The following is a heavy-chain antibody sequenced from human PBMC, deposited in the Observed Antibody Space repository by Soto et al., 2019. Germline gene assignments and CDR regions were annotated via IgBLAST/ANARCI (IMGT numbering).Heavy chain of an antibody. CDR2: IRSRANNFAT. Sequence: GGSLRLSCAASGFIFSGSAIHWVRQASGKGLEWVGRIRSRANNFATSSAASVKGRFTFSRDDSKNTAYLQMNTLKPEDTAVYYCARGQGAAIGDYYYHGMDVWGQGTTVTVS. V-gene: IGHV3-73*01. CDR3: ARGQGAAIGDYYYHGMDV. D-gene: IGHD2-2*02. CDR1: GFIFSGSA. J-gene: IGHJ6*02.